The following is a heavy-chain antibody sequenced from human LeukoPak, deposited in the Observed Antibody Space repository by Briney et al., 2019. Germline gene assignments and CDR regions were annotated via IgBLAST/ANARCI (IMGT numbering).Heavy chain of an antibody. CDR2: IIPILGTT. V-gene: IGHV1-69*08. CDR3: ARVTSHAFDI. J-gene: IGHJ3*02. CDR1: GGTFGSCS. Sequence: ASVKVSCKASGGTFGSCSINWVRQAPGQGLEWMGRIIPILGTTDYAQKFQDRVTLTADTFTNTAYMELSSLRSEDTAVYYCARVTSHAFDIWGQGTMVTVSS.